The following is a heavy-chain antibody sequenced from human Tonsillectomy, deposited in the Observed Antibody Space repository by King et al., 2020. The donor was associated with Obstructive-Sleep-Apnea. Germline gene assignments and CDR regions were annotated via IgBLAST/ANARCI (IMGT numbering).Heavy chain of an antibody. J-gene: IGHJ3*02. Sequence: VQLVESGGGLVPPGGSLRLSCAASGFTFSSYDMHWVRQATGKGLEWVSAIGTAGDTYYPGSVKGRFTISRENAKNSLYLQMNSLRAGDTAVYYCAREGRGSTGGAAFDIWGQGTMVTVSS. D-gene: IGHD1-26*01. CDR3: AREGRGSTGGAAFDI. CDR1: GFTFSSYD. V-gene: IGHV3-13*04. CDR2: IGTAGDT.